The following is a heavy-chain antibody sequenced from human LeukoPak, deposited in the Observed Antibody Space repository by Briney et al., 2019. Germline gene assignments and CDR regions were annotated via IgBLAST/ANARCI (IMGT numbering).Heavy chain of an antibody. V-gene: IGHV3-7*01. Sequence: GGSLRLSCAASGFTFSSYAMSWVRQAPGKGLEWVANMNQDGSEKYYVDSVKGRFTISRDNAKNLLYLQVSSLRVEDTAVYYCARDGAARGSGSFGDWGQGTLVTVSS. CDR1: GFTFSSYA. CDR3: ARDGAARGSGSFGD. D-gene: IGHD3-10*01. J-gene: IGHJ4*02. CDR2: MNQDGSEK.